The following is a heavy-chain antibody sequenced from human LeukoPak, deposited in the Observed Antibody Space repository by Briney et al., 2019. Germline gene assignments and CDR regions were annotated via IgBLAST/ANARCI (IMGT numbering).Heavy chain of an antibody. D-gene: IGHD3-22*01. J-gene: IGHJ4*02. CDR2: ISSSGSTI. CDR1: GFTFSSYE. V-gene: IGHV3-48*03. Sequence: GGSLRLSCAASGFTFSSYEMNWVRQAPGKGLEWVSYISSSGSTIYYADSVKGRFTISRDNAKNSLYLQMNSLRAEDTAVYYCARVGTYYHNSGYYWDYWGQGTLVTVSS. CDR3: ARVGTYYHNSGYYWDY.